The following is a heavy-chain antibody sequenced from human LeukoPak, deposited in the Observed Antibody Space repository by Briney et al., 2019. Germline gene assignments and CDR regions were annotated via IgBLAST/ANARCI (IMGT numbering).Heavy chain of an antibody. D-gene: IGHD3-3*01. CDR1: GFTVSSKY. CDR2: IYSGGST. V-gene: IGHV3-53*01. J-gene: IGHJ4*02. Sequence: GRSLRLSCAASGFTVSSKYMSWVRQAPGKGLEWVSVIYSGGSTYYADSVKGRFTISRDNSKNTLYLQMNSLRAEDTAVYYCARAPNVEYYFDSWGQGTLVTVSS. CDR3: ARAPNVEYYFDS.